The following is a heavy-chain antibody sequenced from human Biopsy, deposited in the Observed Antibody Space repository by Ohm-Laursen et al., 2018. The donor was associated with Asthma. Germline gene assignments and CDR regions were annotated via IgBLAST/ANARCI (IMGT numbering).Heavy chain of an antibody. CDR3: ARRITIFGVVAYFDY. D-gene: IGHD3-3*01. Sequence: TLSLTCIVSGDAMSTSGSYWGWIRQPPGKGLEWIGSIYYSGSTYYNPSLKSRVTIFVDTSKNQFFLKLSSVTAADMAVYYCARRITIFGVVAYFDYWGQGTLVTVSS. V-gene: IGHV4-39*01. CDR2: IYYSGST. J-gene: IGHJ4*02. CDR1: GDAMSTSGSY.